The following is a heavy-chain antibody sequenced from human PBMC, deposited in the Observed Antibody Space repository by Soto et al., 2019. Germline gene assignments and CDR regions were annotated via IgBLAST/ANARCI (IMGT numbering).Heavy chain of an antibody. J-gene: IGHJ5*02. V-gene: IGHV2-5*02. CDR2: IYWDDDK. D-gene: IGHD2-2*01. Sequence: QITLKESGPTLVKPTQTLTLTCTFSGFSLSTSGVGVGWIRQPPGKALEWLALIYWDDDKRYSPSLKSRLTITKDTSKTQLVLTMTNIDPVDTATYYCPHTPLQYQLPVFDPWRQGPLVTVSS. CDR1: GFSLSTSGVG. CDR3: PHTPLQYQLPVFDP.